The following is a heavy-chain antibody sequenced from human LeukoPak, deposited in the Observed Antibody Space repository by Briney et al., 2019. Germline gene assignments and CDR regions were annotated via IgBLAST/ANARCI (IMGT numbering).Heavy chain of an antibody. J-gene: IGHJ5*02. Sequence: ASVKVSCKASGYTFTSYDINWVRQATGQGLEWMGWMNPNSGSTGYAQKFQGRVTMTRNTSISTAYMELGSLRSEDTAVYYCARGLKRRGWFDPWGQGTLVTVSS. CDR2: MNPNSGST. CDR1: GYTFTSYD. V-gene: IGHV1-8*01. CDR3: ARGLKRRGWFDP.